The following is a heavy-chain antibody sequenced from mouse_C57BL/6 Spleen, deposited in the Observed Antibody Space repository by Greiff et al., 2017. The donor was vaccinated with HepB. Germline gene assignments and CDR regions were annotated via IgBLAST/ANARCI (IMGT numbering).Heavy chain of an antibody. J-gene: IGHJ1*03. CDR2: ISSGGSYT. CDR3: ASHYYGSSYWYFDV. CDR1: GFTFSSYG. D-gene: IGHD1-1*01. V-gene: IGHV5-6*01. Sequence: EVQLQESGGDLVKPGGSLKLSCAASGFTFSSYGMSWVRQTPDKRLEWVATISSGGSYTYYPDSVKGRFTISRDNAKNTLYLQMSSLKSEDTAMYYCASHYYGSSYWYFDVWGTGTTVTVSS.